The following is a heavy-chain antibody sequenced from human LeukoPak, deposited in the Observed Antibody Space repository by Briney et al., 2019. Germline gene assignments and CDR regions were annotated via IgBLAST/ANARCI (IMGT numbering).Heavy chain of an antibody. J-gene: IGHJ4*02. V-gene: IGHV3-48*02. CDR1: GFTFSSYS. D-gene: IGHD5-12*01. Sequence: PGGSLRLSCATSGFTFSSYSMNWVRQAPGKGLEWVSYISSSSNTIYYADSVKGRFTISRDNAKNSLYLQMDSLRDEDTAVYYCARDILTKQAYSGYDNWGQGTLSPSPQ. CDR2: ISSSSNTI. CDR3: ARDILTKQAYSGYDN.